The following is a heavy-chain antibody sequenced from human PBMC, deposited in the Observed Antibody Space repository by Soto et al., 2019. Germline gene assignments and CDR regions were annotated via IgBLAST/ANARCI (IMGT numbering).Heavy chain of an antibody. CDR3: ASNLAAAGADAFDI. CDR2: INAGNGNT. J-gene: IGHJ3*02. Sequence: GASVKVSCKASGYSFTSYAMHWVRQAPGQRLEWMGWINAGNGNTKYSQKFQGRVTITRDTSASTAYMELSSLRSEDTAVYYCASNLAAAGADAFDIWGEGTMVTVSS. D-gene: IGHD6-13*01. V-gene: IGHV1-3*01. CDR1: GYSFTSYA.